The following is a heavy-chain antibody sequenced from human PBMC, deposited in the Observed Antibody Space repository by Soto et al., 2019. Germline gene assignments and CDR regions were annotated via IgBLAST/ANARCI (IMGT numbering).Heavy chain of an antibody. V-gene: IGHV3-21*01. CDR2: ISSSSSYI. Sequence: GGSLRLSCAASGFTFSSYSMNWVRQAPGKGLEWVSSISSSSSYIYYADSVKGRFTISRDNAKNSLYLQMNSLRAEDTAVYYCARDEESGITIFGVERITYYYYGMDVWGQGTTVTVSS. J-gene: IGHJ6*02. CDR1: GFTFSSYS. D-gene: IGHD3-3*01. CDR3: ARDEESGITIFGVERITYYYYGMDV.